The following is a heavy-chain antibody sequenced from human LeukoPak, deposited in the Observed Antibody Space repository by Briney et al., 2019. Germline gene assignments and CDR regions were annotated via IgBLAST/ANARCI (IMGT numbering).Heavy chain of an antibody. D-gene: IGHD3-22*01. CDR3: TTDVGSYYDSSGYYYNHFDY. CDR1: GFTFSNAW. Sequence: GGSLRLSCAASGFTFSNAWMSWVRQAPGKGLEWVGRIKSKTDGGTTDYAAPVKGRFTISRDDSKNTLYLQMNSLKTEDTAVYYCTTDVGSYYDSSGYYYNHFDYWGRGTLVTVSS. V-gene: IGHV3-15*01. J-gene: IGHJ4*02. CDR2: IKSKTDGGTT.